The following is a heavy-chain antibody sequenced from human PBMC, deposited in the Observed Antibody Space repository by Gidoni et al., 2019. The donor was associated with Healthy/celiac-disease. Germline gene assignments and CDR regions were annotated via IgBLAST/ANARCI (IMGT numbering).Heavy chain of an antibody. CDR3: ARDSLKYQLPDFDL. CDR1: GFTFSSYS. J-gene: IGHJ2*01. CDR2: ISSSSSYI. V-gene: IGHV3-21*01. D-gene: IGHD2-2*01. Sequence: EVQLVESGGGLVKPGGSLRLSCAASGFTFSSYSMNWVRQAPGKGLEWVSSISSSSSYIYYADSVKGRFTISRDNAKNSLYLQMNSLRAEDTAVYYCARDSLKYQLPDFDLWGRGTLVTVSS.